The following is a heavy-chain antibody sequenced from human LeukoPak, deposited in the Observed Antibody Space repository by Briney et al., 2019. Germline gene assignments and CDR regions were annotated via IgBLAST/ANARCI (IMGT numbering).Heavy chain of an antibody. D-gene: IGHD3-3*01. J-gene: IGHJ4*02. Sequence: GGSLRLSCAASGFTFSNYAMSWVRQAPGKGVEWFSAIIGDGRSTNYADSVKGRFTISRDNSKNTFYLQMNSLRAEDTAVYYCAKGPLFWSGYHYFDYWGQGTLVTVSS. CDR2: IIGDGRST. CDR1: GFTFSNYA. V-gene: IGHV3-23*01. CDR3: AKGPLFWSGYHYFDY.